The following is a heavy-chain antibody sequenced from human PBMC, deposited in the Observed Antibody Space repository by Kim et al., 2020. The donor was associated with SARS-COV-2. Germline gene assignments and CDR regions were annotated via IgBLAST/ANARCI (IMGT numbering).Heavy chain of an antibody. D-gene: IGHD2-2*02. J-gene: IGHJ3*02. V-gene: IGHV3-11*06. Sequence: KGRFPISRDNAKNSLYLQMNSLRAEDTAVYYCAQYCSSTSCDTPGAFDIWGQGTMVTVSS. CDR3: AQYCSSTSCDTPGAFDI.